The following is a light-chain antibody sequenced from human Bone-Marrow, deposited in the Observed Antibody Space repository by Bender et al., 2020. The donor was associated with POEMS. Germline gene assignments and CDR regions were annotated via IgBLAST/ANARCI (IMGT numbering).Light chain of an antibody. CDR3: SSYAGNSTLL. Sequence: QTGLTQPASVSGSPGQSITISCTGTNNDIGFYNYVSWYQQHPGKAPKVMIYEGSKRPSGVSNRFSGSKSGNTASLTISGLQAEDEADYYCSSYAGNSTLLFGGGTKLTVL. J-gene: IGLJ3*02. CDR2: EGS. CDR1: NNDIGFYNY. V-gene: IGLV2-23*01.